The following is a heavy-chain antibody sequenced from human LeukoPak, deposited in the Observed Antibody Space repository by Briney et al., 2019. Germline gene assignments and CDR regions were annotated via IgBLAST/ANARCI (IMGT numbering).Heavy chain of an antibody. V-gene: IGHV3-23*01. J-gene: IGHJ5*02. CDR3: AKRPGIAAAGSLNWFDP. CDR2: ISGSGGST. CDR1: GFTFSSYA. Sequence: TGGSLRLSCAASGFTFSSYAMSWVRQAPGKGLEWVSAISGSGGSTYYADSVEGRFTISRDNSKNTLYLQMNSLRAEDTAVYYCAKRPGIAAAGSLNWFDPWGQGTLVTVSS. D-gene: IGHD6-13*01.